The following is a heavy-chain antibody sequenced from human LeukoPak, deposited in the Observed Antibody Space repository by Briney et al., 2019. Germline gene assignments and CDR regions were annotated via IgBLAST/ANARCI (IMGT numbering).Heavy chain of an antibody. CDR3: AREGYRLGPIDY. V-gene: IGHV4-34*01. D-gene: IGHD5-12*01. Sequence: SETLSLTCAVYGGSFSGDYWTWIRQPPGKGLEWLGEINHSGSTNYNPSLKSRVTISVDTSKNQFSLKLSSVTAADTAVYYCAREGYRLGPIDYWGQGTLVTVSS. J-gene: IGHJ4*02. CDR2: INHSGST. CDR1: GGSFSGDY.